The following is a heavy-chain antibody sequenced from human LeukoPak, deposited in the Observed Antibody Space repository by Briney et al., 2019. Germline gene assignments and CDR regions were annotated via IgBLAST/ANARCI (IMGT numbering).Heavy chain of an antibody. CDR1: GFTVSSNY. J-gene: IGHJ4*02. Sequence: GGSLRLSCAASGFTVSSNYMSWVRQAPGKGLEWVSVIYSGGSTYYADSVKGRFTISRDNSKNTLYLQMNSLRAEDTAVYYCARDRAWSYGSGTSQVRSVPTYYFDYWGQGTLVTVSS. D-gene: IGHD3-10*01. V-gene: IGHV3-66*01. CDR2: IYSGGST. CDR3: ARDRAWSYGSGTSQVRSVPTYYFDY.